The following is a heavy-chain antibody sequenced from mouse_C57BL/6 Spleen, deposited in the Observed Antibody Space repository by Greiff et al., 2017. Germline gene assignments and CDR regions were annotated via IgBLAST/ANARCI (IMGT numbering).Heavy chain of an antibody. D-gene: IGHD3-2*02. Sequence: VQLQQSGPELVKPGASVKIPCKASGYTFTDYNMDWVKQSHGKSLEWIGDINPNNGSTIYNQKFKGKATLTVDKSSSTAYMELRSLTSEDTAVYYCARGETAQATGGFAYWGQGTLVTVSA. CDR2: INPNNGST. CDR3: ARGETAQATGGFAY. V-gene: IGHV1-18*01. J-gene: IGHJ3*01. CDR1: GYTFTDYN.